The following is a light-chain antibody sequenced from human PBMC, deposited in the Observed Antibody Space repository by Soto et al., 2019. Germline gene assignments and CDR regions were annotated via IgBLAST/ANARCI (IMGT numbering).Light chain of an antibody. CDR2: QDT. CDR3: QAWDSSTTFVV. V-gene: IGLV3-1*01. CDR1: KLGDRY. J-gene: IGLJ2*01. Sequence: SYELTQPPSVSVSPGQTASITCSGDKLGDRYASWYQQKPGQSPVLVIYQDTKRPSGSPERFSGSNSGNTATLTISGTQAMDEADYFCQAWDSSTTFVVFGGGTKLTVL.